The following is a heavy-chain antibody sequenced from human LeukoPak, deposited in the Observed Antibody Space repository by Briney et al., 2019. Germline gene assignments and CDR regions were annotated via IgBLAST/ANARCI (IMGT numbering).Heavy chain of an antibody. Sequence: RTLSLTFAISGDSVSSNSAAWNWIRQSPSRGLEWLRKTYYRSKWYNDYAVSVKSRITINPDTSKNQFSLQLNSVTREDTAVYYCAREYSSGWSGTSGFDYWGKGNLVTVSS. CDR3: AREYSSGWSGTSGFDY. J-gene: IGHJ4*02. CDR1: GDSVSSNSAA. V-gene: IGHV6-1*01. CDR2: TYYRSKWYN. D-gene: IGHD6-19*01.